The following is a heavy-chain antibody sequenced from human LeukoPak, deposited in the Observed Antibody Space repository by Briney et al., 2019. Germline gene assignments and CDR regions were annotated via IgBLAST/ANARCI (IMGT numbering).Heavy chain of an antibody. CDR2: IYNTGNL. CDR3: AKSPVLRDDAFDI. J-gene: IGHJ3*02. V-gene: IGHV3-66*01. D-gene: IGHD3-16*01. CDR1: GFSASSNY. Sequence: GGSLRLSCAVSGFSASSNYMTWVPQAPGKGLEWVSVIYNTGNLYYADAVKGRFTISRDNSKNTLSLQMNSLRAEDAAVYYCAKSPVLRDDAFDIWGQGTMVTVSS.